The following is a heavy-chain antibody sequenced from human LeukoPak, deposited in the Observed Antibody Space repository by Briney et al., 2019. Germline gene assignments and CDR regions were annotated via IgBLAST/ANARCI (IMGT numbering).Heavy chain of an antibody. CDR2: IYYSGST. J-gene: IGHJ5*02. V-gene: IGHV4-59*01. Sequence: SETLSLTCTVSGGSISSYYWSWIRQPPGKGLEWIGYIYYSGSTNYNPSLKSRVTISVDTSKNQFSLKLSSVTAADTAVYYCAGDRGSGWYTAWGQGTLVTVSS. CDR1: GGSISSYY. D-gene: IGHD6-19*01. CDR3: AGDRGSGWYTA.